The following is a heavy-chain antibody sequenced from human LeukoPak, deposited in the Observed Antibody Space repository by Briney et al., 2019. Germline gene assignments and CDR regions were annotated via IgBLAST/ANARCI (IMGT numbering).Heavy chain of an antibody. CDR1: GFTFSSYG. V-gene: IGHV3-33*01. D-gene: IGHD2-2*01. Sequence: GGSLRLSCAASGFTFSSYGMHWVRQAPGKGLEWVAVIWYDGSNKYYADSVKGRFTISRDNSKNTLYLQMNSLRAEDTAVYYCARDCSSTSCYVFWEPGYGMDVWGQGTTVTVSS. J-gene: IGHJ6*02. CDR2: IWYDGSNK. CDR3: ARDCSSTSCYVFWEPGYGMDV.